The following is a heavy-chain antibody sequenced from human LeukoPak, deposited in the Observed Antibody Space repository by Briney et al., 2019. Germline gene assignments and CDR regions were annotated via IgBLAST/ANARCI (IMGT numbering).Heavy chain of an antibody. CDR2: INPNSGGT. CDR1: GYTFTGYY. J-gene: IGHJ4*02. Sequence: ASVKVSCKASGYTFTGYYMHWVRQAPGQGLEWMGWINPNSGGTNCAQKFQGRVTMTRDTSISTAYMELSRLRSDDTAVYYCARGFGSGSYGDYWGQGTLVTVSS. D-gene: IGHD3-10*01. CDR3: ARGFGSGSYGDY. V-gene: IGHV1-2*02.